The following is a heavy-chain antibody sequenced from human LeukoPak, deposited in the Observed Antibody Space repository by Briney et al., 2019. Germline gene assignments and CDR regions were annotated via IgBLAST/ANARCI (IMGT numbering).Heavy chain of an antibody. CDR3: ARGGYCSGGSCYSTHYYYYYMDV. CDR1: GYTFTSYD. CDR2: IIPIFGTA. Sequence: GASVKVSCKASGYTFTSYDINWVRQATGQGLEWMGGIIPIFGTANYAQKFQGRVTITADESTSTAYMELSSLRSEDTAVYYCARGGYCSGGSCYSTHYYYYYMDVWGKGTTVTISS. V-gene: IGHV1-69*13. D-gene: IGHD2-15*01. J-gene: IGHJ6*03.